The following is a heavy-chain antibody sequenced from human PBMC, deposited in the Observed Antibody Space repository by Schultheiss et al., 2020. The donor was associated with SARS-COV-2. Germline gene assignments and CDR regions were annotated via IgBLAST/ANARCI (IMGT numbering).Heavy chain of an antibody. J-gene: IGHJ5*02. CDR1: GFTFSDYY. V-gene: IGHV3-11*04. CDR2: ISSSGSTI. Sequence: GESLKISCAASGFTFSDYYMSWIRQAPGKGLEWVSYISSSGSTIYYADSVKGRFTISRDNSKNTLYLQMNSLRAEDTAVYYCARDLRDYGDYGWFDPWGQGTLVTVSS. CDR3: ARDLRDYGDYGWFDP. D-gene: IGHD4-17*01.